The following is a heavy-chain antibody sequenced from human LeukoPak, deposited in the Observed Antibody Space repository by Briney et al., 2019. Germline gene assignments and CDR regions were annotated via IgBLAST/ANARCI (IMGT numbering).Heavy chain of an antibody. J-gene: IGHJ6*02. CDR1: GYTFTDYY. CDR2: LNPNTLVT. CDR3: ARKDGGRDGMDV. V-gene: IGHV1-2*02. D-gene: IGHD2-15*01. Sequence: PSVKVSCRASGYTFTDYYMHWVRQAPGQGLEWMGWLNPNTLVTNYAQHFQGRVSMTWDTSISTGYMDLHSLTSDDTAVYYCARKDGGRDGMDVWGQGTTVTVSS.